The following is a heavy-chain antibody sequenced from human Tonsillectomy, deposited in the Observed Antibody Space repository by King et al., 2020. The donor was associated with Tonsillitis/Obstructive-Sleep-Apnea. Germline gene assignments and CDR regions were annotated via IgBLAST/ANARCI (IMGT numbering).Heavy chain of an antibody. CDR2: ISYDGSNK. D-gene: IGHD3-9*01. CDR1: GFTFSSYA. Sequence: VQLVESGGGVVQPGRSLRLSCAASGFTFSSYAMHWVRQAPGKGLEWVAVISYDGSNKYYADSVKGRFTISRDNSKNTLYLQMNSLRAEDTAVYYCARDHTYYDILTGYYTPLGYFDYWGQGTLFTVSS. CDR3: ARDHTYYDILTGYYTPLGYFDY. J-gene: IGHJ4*02. V-gene: IGHV3-30*01.